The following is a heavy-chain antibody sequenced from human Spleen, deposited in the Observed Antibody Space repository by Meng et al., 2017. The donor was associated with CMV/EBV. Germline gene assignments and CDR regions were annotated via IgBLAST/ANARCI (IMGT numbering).Heavy chain of an antibody. J-gene: IGHJ5*01. CDR2: INHSGST. CDR1: TFTFSDYS. D-gene: IGHD3-22*01. CDR3: ARYYFDTSGPSNWFDS. Sequence: GSLRLSCAASTFTFSDYSMSWIRQAPGKGLEWIGEINHSGSTNYNPSLKSRVTISVDTSKNQFSLKLSSVTAADTAVYYCARYYFDTSGPSNWFDSWGQGTLVTVSS. V-gene: IGHV4-34*01.